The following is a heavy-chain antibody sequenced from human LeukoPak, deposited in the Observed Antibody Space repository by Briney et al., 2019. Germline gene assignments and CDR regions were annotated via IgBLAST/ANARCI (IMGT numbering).Heavy chain of an antibody. CDR3: AREITMVRGDLQYYFDY. J-gene: IGHJ4*02. V-gene: IGHV1-18*01. Sequence: ASVKVSCKASGYTFTSYGISWVRQAPGQGLEWMGWISAYNGNTNYAQKLQGRVTMTTDTSTSTAYMELRSLRSDDTAVYYCAREITMVRGDLQYYFDYWGQGTLVTVSS. CDR2: ISAYNGNT. D-gene: IGHD3-10*01. CDR1: GYTFTSYG.